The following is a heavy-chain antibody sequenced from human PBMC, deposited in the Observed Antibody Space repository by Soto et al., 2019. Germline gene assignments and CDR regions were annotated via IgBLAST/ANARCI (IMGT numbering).Heavy chain of an antibody. Sequence: ASVKVSCKASGYTFTSYGTSWVRQAPGQGLEWMGWISAYNGNTNYAQKLQGRVTMTTDTSTSTAYMELRSLRSDDTAVYYCARVTIAVQLYGMDVWGQGTTVTVSS. J-gene: IGHJ6*02. V-gene: IGHV1-18*01. CDR1: GYTFTSYG. CDR3: ARVTIAVQLYGMDV. D-gene: IGHD6-19*01. CDR2: ISAYNGNT.